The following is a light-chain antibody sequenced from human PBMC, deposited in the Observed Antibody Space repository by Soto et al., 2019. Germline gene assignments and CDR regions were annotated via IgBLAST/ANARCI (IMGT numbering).Light chain of an antibody. CDR1: SSDVGGYNY. Sequence: QSALTQPASVSGSPGQAITISCTGTSSDVGGYNYVSWYQQHPGKAPKLMIYDVSNRPSGVYHGVSGSKSGNTASLTISGRQAEEEADYYCSSYTSRSTLVVFGGGSKVTVL. CDR3: SSYTSRSTLVV. V-gene: IGLV2-14*01. CDR2: DVS. J-gene: IGLJ2*01.